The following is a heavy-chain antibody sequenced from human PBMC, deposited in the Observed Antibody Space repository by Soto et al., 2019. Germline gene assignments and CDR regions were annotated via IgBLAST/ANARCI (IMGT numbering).Heavy chain of an antibody. Sequence: SQTLSLTCAISGDSVSSNSAAWNWIRLSPSRGLEWLARTYYRSRWYNDYAVSVRSRITVNPDTSKNQFSLKLSSVTAADTAVYYCASITKTDYSNWFDPWGQGTLVTVSS. CDR2: TYYRSRWYN. V-gene: IGHV6-1*01. CDR3: ASITKTDYSNWFDP. D-gene: IGHD4-4*01. CDR1: GDSVSSNSAA. J-gene: IGHJ5*02.